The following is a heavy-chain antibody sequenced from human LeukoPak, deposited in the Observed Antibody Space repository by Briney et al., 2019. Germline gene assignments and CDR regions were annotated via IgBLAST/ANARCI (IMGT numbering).Heavy chain of an antibody. CDR1: GFTFSRSA. V-gene: IGHV3-23*01. CDR3: VKGRISEDGLDF. J-gene: IGHJ4*02. D-gene: IGHD6-13*01. Sequence: GESLRLSCAASGFTFSRSAMTWVRQTPGKGLDWVSSISSSGNTYYADSVKGRFTISRDNSKNMLYLQMNSLRAEDTAVYYCVKGRISEDGLDFWSQGTLVTVSS. CDR2: ISSSGNT.